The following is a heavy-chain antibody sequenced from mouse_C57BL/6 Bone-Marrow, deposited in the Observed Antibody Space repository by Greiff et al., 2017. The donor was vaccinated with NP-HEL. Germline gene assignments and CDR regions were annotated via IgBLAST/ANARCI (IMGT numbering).Heavy chain of an antibody. Sequence: QVHVKQPGAELVKPGASVKLSCKASGYTFTSYWMHWVKQRPGQGLEWIGMIHPNSGSTNYNEKFKSKATLTVDKSSSTAYMQLSSLTSEDSAVYYCARSYYGTPIAYWGQGTLVTVSA. CDR3: ARSYYGTPIAY. J-gene: IGHJ3*01. CDR2: IHPNSGST. CDR1: GYTFTSYW. D-gene: IGHD1-1*01. V-gene: IGHV1-64*01.